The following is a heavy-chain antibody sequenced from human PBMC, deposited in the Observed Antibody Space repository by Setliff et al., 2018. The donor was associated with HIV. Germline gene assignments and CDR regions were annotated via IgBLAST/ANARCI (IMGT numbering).Heavy chain of an antibody. J-gene: IGHJ4*02. V-gene: IGHV4-59*08. CDR2: IFHTGSA. CDR1: GASMRDYY. D-gene: IGHD3-3*01. Sequence: SETLSLTCTVSGASMRDYYWTWIRQSPGKGLEWIGHIFHTGSATYNPSLRSRLTMSIDTSSGQFSLRLTSVTAADAAVYYCARQVSIPGVAVTPLDYWGQGSLGTSPQ. CDR3: ARQVSIPGVAVTPLDY.